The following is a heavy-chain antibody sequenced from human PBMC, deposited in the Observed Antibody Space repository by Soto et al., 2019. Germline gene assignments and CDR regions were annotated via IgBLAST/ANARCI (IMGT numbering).Heavy chain of an antibody. V-gene: IGHV4-31*03. Sequence: QVQLQESGPGLVKSLQTLSLTCTVSGASISRGGYYWSWIRQHPGKGLEWIGYIYYSGSTYYNPSLESRVTILLDTSQNQFYLKLTSVTAADTAVYYCAKNPEGNWFDPWGQGTLVTVSS. J-gene: IGHJ5*02. CDR3: AKNPEGNWFDP. CDR2: IYYSGST. CDR1: GASISRGGYY.